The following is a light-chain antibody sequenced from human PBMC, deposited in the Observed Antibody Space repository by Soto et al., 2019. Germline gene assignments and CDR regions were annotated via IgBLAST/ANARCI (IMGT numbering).Light chain of an antibody. J-gene: IGKJ4*01. CDR3: QQYFSAPLT. CDR1: QSVLHSSNNKNY. V-gene: IGKV4-1*01. Sequence: DIVMTQSPDSLAVSLGERASINCKSSQSVLHSSNNKNYLAWYQQKPGQPPKLLIYWASTRGSGVPDRFGASGSGTDFTLTISSLQAEDVAVSYCQQYFSAPLTFGGGTKVGIK. CDR2: WAS.